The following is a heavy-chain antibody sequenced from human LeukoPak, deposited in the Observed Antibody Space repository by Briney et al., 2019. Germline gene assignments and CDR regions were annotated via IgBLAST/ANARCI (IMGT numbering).Heavy chain of an antibody. Sequence: GGSLRLSCAASGFTFSNYGMHWARQAPGKGLEGVAFIWFDGSDHSYADSVKGRFTISRDNSKNTLYLQMNSLRAEDTAVYYCAKDIRRGYNYGYDQFAYWGLGTLVTVSS. CDR2: IWFDGSDH. D-gene: IGHD5-18*01. CDR3: AKDIRRGYNYGYDQFAY. CDR1: GFTFSNYG. V-gene: IGHV3-30*02. J-gene: IGHJ4*02.